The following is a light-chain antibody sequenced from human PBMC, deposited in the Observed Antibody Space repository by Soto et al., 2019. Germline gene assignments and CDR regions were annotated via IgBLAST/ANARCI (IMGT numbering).Light chain of an antibody. CDR2: KAS. Sequence: DIQMTQSPSTLSASVGDRVTFTCRASESISDWLVWYHQKPGKAPKLLIYKASRLESGVPSRFSGSASGTEFTLTITSLQPDDCGTYYCQQYSTSSISFGLGTRLEIK. J-gene: IGKJ5*01. CDR1: ESISDW. V-gene: IGKV1-5*03. CDR3: QQYSTSSIS.